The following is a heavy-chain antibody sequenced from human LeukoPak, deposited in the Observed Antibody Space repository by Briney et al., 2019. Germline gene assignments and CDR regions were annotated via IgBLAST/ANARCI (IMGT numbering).Heavy chain of an antibody. CDR1: GFTVSSNY. Sequence: PGGSLRLSCAASGFTVSSNYMSWVRQAPGKGLEWVSVIYSGGSTYYADSVKGRFTLSRDNSKNTLYLQMNSLRAEDTAVYYCARDRAGSTNAFDIWGQGTMVTVSS. CDR2: IYSGGST. V-gene: IGHV3-66*02. D-gene: IGHD2-2*01. J-gene: IGHJ3*02. CDR3: ARDRAGSTNAFDI.